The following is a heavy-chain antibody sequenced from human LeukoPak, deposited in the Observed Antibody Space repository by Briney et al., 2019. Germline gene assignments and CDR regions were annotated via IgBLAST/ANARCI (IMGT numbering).Heavy chain of an antibody. J-gene: IGHJ2*01. Sequence: GGSLRLSCAASGFTFNSNGLHWVRQAPGKGLEWVAVISPDGGEESYGDSVKGRFTISRDNSKNTLYLQMNSLRAEDTAVYFCARDLSRGSWYFDLWGRGTLVTVAS. CDR2: ISPDGGEE. V-gene: IGHV3-30*03. D-gene: IGHD2/OR15-2a*01. CDR3: ARDLSRGSWYFDL. CDR1: GFTFNSNG.